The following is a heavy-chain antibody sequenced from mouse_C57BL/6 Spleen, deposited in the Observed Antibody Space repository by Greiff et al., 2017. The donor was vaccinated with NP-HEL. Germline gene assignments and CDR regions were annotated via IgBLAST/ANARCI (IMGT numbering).Heavy chain of an antibody. CDR3: ARGLYGNYLAWFAY. CDR1: GYSFTDYN. D-gene: IGHD2-1*01. CDR2: INPNYGTT. Sequence: EVKLHQSGPELVKPGASVKISCKASGYSFTDYNMNWVKQSNGKSLEWIGVINPNYGTTSYNQKFKGKATLTVDQSSSTAYMQLNSLTSEDSAVYYCARGLYGNYLAWFAYWGQGTLVTVSA. V-gene: IGHV1-39*01. J-gene: IGHJ3*01.